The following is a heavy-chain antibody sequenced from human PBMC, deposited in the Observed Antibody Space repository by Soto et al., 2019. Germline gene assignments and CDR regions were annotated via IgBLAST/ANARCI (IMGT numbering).Heavy chain of an antibody. J-gene: IGHJ5*02. Sequence: PSETLSLTCAVYGGSFSGYYWSWIRQPPGKGLEWIGEINHSGSTNYNPSLKSRVTISVDTSKNQFSLKLSSVTAADTAVYYCARLETGYYRWFDPWGQGTLVTVSS. CDR2: INHSGST. CDR3: ARLETGYYRWFDP. V-gene: IGHV4-34*01. CDR1: GGSFSGYY. D-gene: IGHD3-9*01.